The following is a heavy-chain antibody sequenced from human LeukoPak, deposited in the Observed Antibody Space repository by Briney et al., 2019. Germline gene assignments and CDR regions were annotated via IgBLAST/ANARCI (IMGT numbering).Heavy chain of an antibody. CDR3: ARWQGATTDFDY. V-gene: IGHV4-4*09. Sequence: SETLSLTCTVSGGSISSYYWSWIRQPPGKGLEWIGYIYTSGSTNYNPSLKSRVTISVDTSKNQFSLKLSSVTAADTAVYYCARWQGATTDFDYWGQGTLVTVSS. D-gene: IGHD1-26*01. J-gene: IGHJ4*02. CDR1: GGSISSYY. CDR2: IYTSGST.